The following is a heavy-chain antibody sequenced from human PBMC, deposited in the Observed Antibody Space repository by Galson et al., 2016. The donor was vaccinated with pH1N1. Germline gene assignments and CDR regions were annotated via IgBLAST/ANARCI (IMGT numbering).Heavy chain of an antibody. CDR2: IDPSDSYT. J-gene: IGHJ4*02. Sequence: QSGAEVKNPGEFLRISCKGSGYSFTNYWISWVRQMPGKGLEWMGRIDPSDSYTNYSPSFQGHVTISTDKSISTAYLQWNSLKASDTAMYYCARSTKGVSTGHFDSWGQGTLVTVSS. CDR1: GYSFTNYW. CDR3: ARSTKGVSTGHFDS. V-gene: IGHV5-10-1*01. D-gene: IGHD1-1*01.